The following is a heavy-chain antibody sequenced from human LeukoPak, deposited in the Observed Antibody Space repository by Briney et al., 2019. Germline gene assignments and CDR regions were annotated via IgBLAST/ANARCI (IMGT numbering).Heavy chain of an antibody. J-gene: IGHJ4*02. Sequence: GGSLRLSCTASGFTFSTYYMAWVRQAPGKGLGWVANIRQDGSGKFYADSVKGRFTISRDNAKNSLFLQMNSLRAEDTAVYYCARGRYITMVRGVISGDYWGQGTLVTVSS. V-gene: IGHV3-7*01. D-gene: IGHD3-10*01. CDR1: GFTFSTYY. CDR2: IRQDGSGK. CDR3: ARGRYITMVRGVISGDY.